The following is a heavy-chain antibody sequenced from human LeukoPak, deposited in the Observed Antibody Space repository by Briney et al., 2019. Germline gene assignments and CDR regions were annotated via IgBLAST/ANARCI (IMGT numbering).Heavy chain of an antibody. CDR2: ISSSGSTR. V-gene: IGHV3-48*03. J-gene: IGHJ4*02. CDR3: AKDDAWLRFGE. CDR1: GFTFSSYE. D-gene: IGHD3-10*01. Sequence: GGSLRLSCAASGFTFSSYEMNWVRQAPGKGLEWVSYISSSGSTRYYADSVKGRFTISRDNSKNTLYLQMNSLRAEDTAVYYCAKDDAWLRFGEWSQGTLVTVSS.